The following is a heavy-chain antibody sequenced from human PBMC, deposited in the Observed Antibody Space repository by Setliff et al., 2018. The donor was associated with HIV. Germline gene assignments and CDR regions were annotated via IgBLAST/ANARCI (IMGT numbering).Heavy chain of an antibody. CDR3: ARPRYTYGTPPAFDI. CDR1: GGSISSSSHY. J-gene: IGHJ3*02. V-gene: IGHV4-39*01. CDR2: IYFSGST. D-gene: IGHD5-18*01. Sequence: SETLSLTCTVSGGSISSSSHYWGWIRQPPGKGLEWIGSIYFSGSTYYNPSLKSRVTISVDTFKNQFSLKLSSVTAADTAVYYCARPRYTYGTPPAFDIWGRGTVVTVSS.